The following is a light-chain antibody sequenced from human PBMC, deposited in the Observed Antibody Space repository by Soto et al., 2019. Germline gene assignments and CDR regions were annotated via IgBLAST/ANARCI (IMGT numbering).Light chain of an antibody. Sequence: DIQMTQSPSSLSASVGDRVTITCRASESIRNNLNWYQQKPGKAPKLLIYAASTLQSGVPSRFGGGGSGTEFTLTIGSLQPEVFTTYYCQQTYSTPRGAFGQGTKVEFK. J-gene: IGKJ1*01. V-gene: IGKV1-39*01. CDR1: ESIRNN. CDR2: AAS. CDR3: QQTYSTPRGA.